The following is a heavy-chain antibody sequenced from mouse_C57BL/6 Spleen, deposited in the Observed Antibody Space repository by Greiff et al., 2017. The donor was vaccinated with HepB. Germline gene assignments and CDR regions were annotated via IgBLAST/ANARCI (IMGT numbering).Heavy chain of an antibody. V-gene: IGHV1-50*01. CDR2: IDPSDSYT. J-gene: IGHJ1*03. Sequence: VQLQQPGAELVKPGASVKLSCKASGYTFTSYWMQWVKQRPGQGLEWIGEIDPSDSYTNYNQKFKGKATLTVDTSSSTAYMQLSSLTSEDSAVYYCARSRGYGSSFYWYFDVWGTGTTVTVSS. CDR1: GYTFTSYW. D-gene: IGHD1-1*01. CDR3: ARSRGYGSSFYWYFDV.